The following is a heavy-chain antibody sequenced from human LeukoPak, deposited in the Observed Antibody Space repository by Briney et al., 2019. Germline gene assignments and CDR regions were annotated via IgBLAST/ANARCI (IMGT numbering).Heavy chain of an antibody. J-gene: IGHJ4*02. CDR3: ARGLRRLRSYYPDY. CDR2: IYYSGST. D-gene: IGHD1-26*01. V-gene: IGHV4-59*01. CDR1: GGSISSYY. Sequence: PSETLSLTCTVSGGSISSYYWSWIRQPPGKGLEWMGYIYYSGSTNYDPSLKSRVTISVDTSKNQFSLKLSSVTAADTAVYYCARGLRRLRSYYPDYWGQGTLVTVSS.